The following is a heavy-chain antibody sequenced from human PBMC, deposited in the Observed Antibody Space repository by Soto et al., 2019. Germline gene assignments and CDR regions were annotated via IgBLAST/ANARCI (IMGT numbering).Heavy chain of an antibody. V-gene: IGHV4-38-2*01. D-gene: IGHD3-10*01. Sequence: SETLSRTCAVSVYSISSGYYWAWIRQPPGKGLEWIGTIYQSGSTYSNPSLKSRVTISVDTSKNQFSLKMSSVTAADTALYYCARGVYYGSGTYSQYFDSWGPGSLVT. CDR2: IYQSGST. CDR3: ARGVYYGSGTYSQYFDS. CDR1: VYSISSGYY. J-gene: IGHJ4*02.